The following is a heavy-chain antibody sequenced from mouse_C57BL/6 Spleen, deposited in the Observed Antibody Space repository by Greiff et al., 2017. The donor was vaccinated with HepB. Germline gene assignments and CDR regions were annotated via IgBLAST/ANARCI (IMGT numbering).Heavy chain of an antibody. CDR1: GYTFTSYW. Sequence: QVQLKESGAELVRPGSSVKLSCKASGYTFTSYWMDWVKQRPGQGLEWIGNIYPSDSETHYNQKFKDKATLTVDKSSSTAYMQLSSLTSEDSAVYYCARRFSNYGGYYAMDYWGQGTSVTVAA. CDR3: ARRFSNYGGYYAMDY. D-gene: IGHD2-5*01. J-gene: IGHJ4*01. CDR2: IYPSDSET. V-gene: IGHV1-61*01.